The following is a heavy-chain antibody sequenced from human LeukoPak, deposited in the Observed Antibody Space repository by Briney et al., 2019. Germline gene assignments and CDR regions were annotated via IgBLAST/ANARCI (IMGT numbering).Heavy chain of an antibody. V-gene: IGHV1-69*05. CDR1: GGTFSSYA. Sequence: GSSVKVSCKASGGTFSSYAISWVRQAPGQGLEWMGGIIPIFGTANYAQKFQGRVTITTDESTSTAYMELSSLRSEDTAVYYRASSNTNKTPDYWGQGTLVTVSP. CDR3: ASSNTNKTPDY. J-gene: IGHJ4*02. CDR2: IIPIFGTA. D-gene: IGHD1/OR15-1a*01.